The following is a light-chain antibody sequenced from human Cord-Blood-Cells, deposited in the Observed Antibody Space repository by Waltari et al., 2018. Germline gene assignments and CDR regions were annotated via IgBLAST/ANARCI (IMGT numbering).Light chain of an antibody. Sequence: EIVMTQSPATLSVSPGERATLPCRASQSVSSNLAWYQRKPGQAPRPLIYGASTRATGIPARFRGSGSVTEFTLTISSLQSEDFAVYYCQQYNNWPQTFGQGTKVEIK. V-gene: IGKV3-15*01. CDR3: QQYNNWPQT. J-gene: IGKJ1*01. CDR2: GAS. CDR1: QSVSSN.